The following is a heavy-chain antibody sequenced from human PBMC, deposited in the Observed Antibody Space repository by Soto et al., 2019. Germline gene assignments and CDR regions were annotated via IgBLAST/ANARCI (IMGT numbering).Heavy chain of an antibody. CDR2: ISGSGGIT. CDR1: GFTFSSYA. CDR3: AKKRWDSSSSFYWGHDAFDI. D-gene: IGHD6-6*01. Sequence: EVQLLESGGGLVQPGGSLRLSCAASGFTFSSYAMSWVRQTPGKGLEWVSIISGSGGITYYADSVKGRFTISRDNSWNTLYLQMTSLRAEDTAIYYCAKKRWDSSSSFYWGHDAFDIWGQGTMVTVSS. V-gene: IGHV3-23*01. J-gene: IGHJ3*02.